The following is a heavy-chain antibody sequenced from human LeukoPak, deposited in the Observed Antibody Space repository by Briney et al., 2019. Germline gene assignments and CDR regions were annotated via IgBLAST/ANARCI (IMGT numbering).Heavy chain of an antibody. J-gene: IGHJ4*02. Sequence: GGSLRLSCAASGFTFSDYYMSWIRQAPGKGLEWVSYISSGSTIYYADSVKGRFTISRDNAKNSLYLQMNSLRAEDTAVYYCARGRSSSWYDLYYFDYWGQGTLVTVSS. CDR2: ISSGSTI. CDR3: ARGRSSSWYDLYYFDY. V-gene: IGHV3-11*01. CDR1: GFTFSDYY. D-gene: IGHD6-13*01.